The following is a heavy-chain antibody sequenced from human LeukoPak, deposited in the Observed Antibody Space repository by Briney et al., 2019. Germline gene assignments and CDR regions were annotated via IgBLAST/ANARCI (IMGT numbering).Heavy chain of an antibody. Sequence: SETLSLTCTVSGGSISSSSYYWGWIRQPPGKGLEWIGSIYYSGSTYYNPPLKSRVTISVDTSKNQFSLKLSSVTAADTAVYYCARGQQLWSNFDYWGQGTLVTVSS. CDR3: ARGQQLWSNFDY. V-gene: IGHV4-39*07. D-gene: IGHD5-18*01. J-gene: IGHJ4*02. CDR2: IYYSGST. CDR1: GGSISSSSYY.